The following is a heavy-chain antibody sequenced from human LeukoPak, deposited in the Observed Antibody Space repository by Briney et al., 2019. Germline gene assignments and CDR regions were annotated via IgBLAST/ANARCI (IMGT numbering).Heavy chain of an antibody. CDR2: IYYSGST. Sequence: SETLSLTCTVSGGSISSSSYYWGWIRQPPGKGLEWIGSIYYSGSTYYNPSLKSRVTISVDTSKNQFSLKLSSVTAADTAVYYCARDTFRYSSGWYYFDYWGQGTLVTVSS. J-gene: IGHJ4*02. CDR3: ARDTFRYSSGWYYFDY. D-gene: IGHD6-19*01. CDR1: GGSISSSSYY. V-gene: IGHV4-39*07.